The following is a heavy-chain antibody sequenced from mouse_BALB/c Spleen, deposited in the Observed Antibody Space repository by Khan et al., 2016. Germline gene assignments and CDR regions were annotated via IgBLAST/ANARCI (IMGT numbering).Heavy chain of an antibody. CDR2: INPSSGYT. D-gene: IGHD1-1*02. J-gene: IGHJ2*01. V-gene: IGHV1-4*02. CDR1: GYIFTTYL. CDR3: ARSRWDYFDY. Sequence: QVQLKESAAELARPGASVKVSCKASGYIFTTYLMYWVKQRPGQGLEWIGHINPSSGYTEYNQKFKDKTTLTADKSSSTAYMQLSSLTSEDSAVYYCARSRWDYFDYWGQGTTLTVSS.